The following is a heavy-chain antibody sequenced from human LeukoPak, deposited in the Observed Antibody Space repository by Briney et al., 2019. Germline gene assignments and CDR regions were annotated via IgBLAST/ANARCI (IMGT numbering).Heavy chain of an antibody. CDR1: GYSSSSYW. V-gene: IGHV5-10-1*01. Sequence: GESLLISCKGSGYSSSSYWISWVRQMPGKGLEWMGSIDPSDSYTNCSPSFQGHVTISTDKSISTAYLQWSSLRASDTAMYYCARNRYYYDFSGYYVDYWGQGTLVTVSS. CDR3: ARNRYYYDFSGYYVDY. D-gene: IGHD3-22*01. CDR2: IDPSDSYT. J-gene: IGHJ4*02.